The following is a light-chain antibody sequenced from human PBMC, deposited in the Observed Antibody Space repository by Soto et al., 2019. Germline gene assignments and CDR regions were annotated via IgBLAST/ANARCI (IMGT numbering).Light chain of an antibody. CDR3: QKYSSVPV. CDR1: QGISHY. CDR2: AAS. V-gene: IGKV1-27*01. J-gene: IGKJ3*01. Sequence: DIQMTQSPTSLSASVGDRVTITCRASQGISHYVAWYQQIPGKAPKLLIYAASTLQSGVPSRFSGSGSGTDFTLTINGLQPEDVATYSCQKYSSVPVFGPGTKVEIK.